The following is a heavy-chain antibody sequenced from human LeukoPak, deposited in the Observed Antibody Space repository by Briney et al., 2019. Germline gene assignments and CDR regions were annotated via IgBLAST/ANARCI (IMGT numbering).Heavy chain of an antibody. CDR2: ISWNSGSI. D-gene: IGHD3-3*01. Sequence: PGGSLRLSCAASGFTFDDYAMHWVRQAPGKGLEWVSGISWNSGSIGYADSVEGRFTISRDNAKNSLYLQMNSLRAEDTALYYCAKDMGRFLEWSHYNYYGMDVWGQGTTVTVSS. J-gene: IGHJ6*02. CDR1: GFTFDDYA. V-gene: IGHV3-9*01. CDR3: AKDMGRFLEWSHYNYYGMDV.